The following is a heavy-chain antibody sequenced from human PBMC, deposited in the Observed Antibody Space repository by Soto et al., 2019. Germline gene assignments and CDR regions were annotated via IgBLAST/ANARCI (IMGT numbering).Heavy chain of an antibody. J-gene: IGHJ4*02. CDR3: ASTYYTGSSGPFDY. D-gene: IGHD3-22*01. Sequence: SETLSLTCTVSGDSISSGGYYWSWIRQHPEKGLEWIGYIYYSGTTYYNPSLESRVSISADTSENQFSLKVNSVTVADTAVYYCASTYYTGSSGPFDYWGQGTLVT. V-gene: IGHV4-31*02. CDR2: IYYSGTT. CDR1: GDSISSGGYY.